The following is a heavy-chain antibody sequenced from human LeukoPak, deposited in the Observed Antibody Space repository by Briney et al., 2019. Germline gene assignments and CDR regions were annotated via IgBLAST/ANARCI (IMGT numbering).Heavy chain of an antibody. D-gene: IGHD5-12*01. CDR3: ARGPSGYHNT. J-gene: IGHJ4*02. CDR1: GFTFNQYA. CDR2: ISGSGGST. Sequence: PGGSLRLSCVASGFTFNQYAMSWVRQAPGKGLEWVSAISGSGGSTYYADSVKGRFTISRDNSKNTLYLQMNSLRAEDTAVYYCARGPSGYHNTGGQGTLVTVSS. V-gene: IGHV3-23*01.